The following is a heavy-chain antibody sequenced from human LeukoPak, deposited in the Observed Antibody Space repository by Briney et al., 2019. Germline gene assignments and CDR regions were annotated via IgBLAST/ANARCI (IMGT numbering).Heavy chain of an antibody. J-gene: IGHJ5*02. CDR2: INPKDGTT. Sequence: ASVKVSCKASGYSFTTHGISWVRQAPGQGLEWVGIINPKDGTTTYAQKFQGRLTMTRDTSTSTVYTELNRLRSDDTAVYYCARDAYKRGWYLISWGQGTLVTVSS. CDR3: ARDAYKRGWYLIS. D-gene: IGHD6-19*01. V-gene: IGHV1-18*01. CDR1: GYSFTTHG.